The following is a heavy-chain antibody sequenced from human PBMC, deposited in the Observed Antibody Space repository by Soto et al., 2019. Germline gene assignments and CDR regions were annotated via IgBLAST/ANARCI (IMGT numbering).Heavy chain of an antibody. CDR2: IIPIFGTA. Sequence: SVKVSCKASGGTFSSYAISWVRQAPGQGLEWMGGIIPIFGTANYAQKFQGRVTITADESTSTAYMELSSLRSEDTAVYYCAREIDYYDSSGYYGNNNWFDPWGQGNLVTVSS. J-gene: IGHJ5*02. CDR3: AREIDYYDSSGYYGNNNWFDP. V-gene: IGHV1-69*13. CDR1: GGTFSSYA. D-gene: IGHD3-22*01.